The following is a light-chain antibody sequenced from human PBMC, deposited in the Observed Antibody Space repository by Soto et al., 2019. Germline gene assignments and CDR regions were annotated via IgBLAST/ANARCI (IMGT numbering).Light chain of an antibody. V-gene: IGLV2-14*01. CDR1: SSDIGSYNY. CDR3: LSYRGSETSYV. Sequence: QSVLTQPASVSGSPGQSITISCTGTSSDIGSYNYVAWYQQFPGKTPKLIIYEVRNRPSGVSFRFPGSKSGNTASLTLSGLPAEDEADYSRLSYRGSETSYVFGTGTKLPVL. J-gene: IGLJ1*01. CDR2: EVR.